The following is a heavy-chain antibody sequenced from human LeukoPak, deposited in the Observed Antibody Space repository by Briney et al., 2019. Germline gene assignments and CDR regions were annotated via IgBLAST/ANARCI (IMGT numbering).Heavy chain of an antibody. V-gene: IGHV4-34*01. J-gene: IGHJ4*02. Sequence: NSSETLSLTCAVYGGSFSGYYWSWIRQPPGKGLEWNGEINHSGSTNYNPSLKSRVTISVDTSKNQFSLKLSSVTAADTAVYYCARQAGELDYWGQGTLVTVSS. CDR2: INHSGST. CDR1: GGSFSGYY. D-gene: IGHD1-26*01. CDR3: ARQAGELDY.